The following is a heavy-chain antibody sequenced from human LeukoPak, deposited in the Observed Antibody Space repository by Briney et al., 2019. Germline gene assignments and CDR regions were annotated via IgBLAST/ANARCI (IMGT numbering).Heavy chain of an antibody. Sequence: GGSLRLSCTVSGFTFSSYWTSWVRQAPGKGLEWVANIKQGGSEKNYVDSVKGRFTISRDNAKNSLYLQMNSLRAEDTAVYYCARSDYYDSSGNFYFDYWGQGTLVTVSS. CDR2: IKQGGSEK. D-gene: IGHD3-22*01. V-gene: IGHV3-7*01. J-gene: IGHJ4*02. CDR1: GFTFSSYW. CDR3: ARSDYYDSSGNFYFDY.